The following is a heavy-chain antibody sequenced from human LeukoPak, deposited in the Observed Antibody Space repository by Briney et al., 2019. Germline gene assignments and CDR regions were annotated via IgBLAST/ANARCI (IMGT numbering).Heavy chain of an antibody. D-gene: IGHD2-8*01. CDR1: GYTFTSYG. CDR2: INPNSGGT. J-gene: IGHJ4*02. Sequence: ASVKVSCKASGYTFTSYGISWVRQAPGQGLEWMGRINPNSGGTNYAQKFQGRVTMTRDTSISTAYMELSRLRSDDTAVYYCARREMVYATTTEYYFDYWGQGTLVTVSS. CDR3: ARREMVYATTTEYYFDY. V-gene: IGHV1-2*06.